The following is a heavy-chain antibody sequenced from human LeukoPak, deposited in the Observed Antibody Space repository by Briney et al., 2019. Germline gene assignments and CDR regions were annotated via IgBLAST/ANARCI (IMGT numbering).Heavy chain of an antibody. J-gene: IGHJ4*02. CDR3: ARDILTGYDRDY. Sequence: GGSLRLSCAASGFSLSSYWMTWVRQAPGKGLEWVANIKQDGSEKNYVDSVKGRFTISRDNAKNSLYLQMNSLRAEDTAVYYCARDILTGYDRDYWGQGTLVTVSS. D-gene: IGHD3-9*01. CDR1: GFSLSSYW. V-gene: IGHV3-7*01. CDR2: IKQDGSEK.